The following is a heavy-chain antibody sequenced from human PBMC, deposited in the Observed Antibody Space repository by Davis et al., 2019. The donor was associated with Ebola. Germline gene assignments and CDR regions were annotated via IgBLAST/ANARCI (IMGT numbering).Heavy chain of an antibody. J-gene: IGHJ6*02. V-gene: IGHV1-18*01. CDR3: ASGLYYDFWSGYPSDYGMDV. Sequence: ASVKVSCKASGYTFTSYGISWVRQAPGQGLEWMGWISAYNGNTNYAQKLQGRVTMTKDTSTSTAYMELRSLRTDDTAVYYCASGLYYDFWSGYPSDYGMDVWGQGTTVTVSS. CDR2: ISAYNGNT. D-gene: IGHD3-3*01. CDR1: GYTFTSYG.